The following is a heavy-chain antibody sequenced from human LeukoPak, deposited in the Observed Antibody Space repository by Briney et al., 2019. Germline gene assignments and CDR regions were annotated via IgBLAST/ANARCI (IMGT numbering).Heavy chain of an antibody. J-gene: IGHJ5*02. CDR2: INHSGST. CDR3: ARGALRYFDWLPSPNWFDP. V-gene: IGHV4-34*01. D-gene: IGHD3-9*01. Sequence: SETLSLTCAVYGGSFSGYYWSWIRQPPGKGLEWIGEINHSGSTNYNPSLKSRVTISVDTSKNQFSLKLSSVIAADTAVYYCARGALRYFDWLPSPNWFDPWGQGTLVTVSS. CDR1: GGSFSGYY.